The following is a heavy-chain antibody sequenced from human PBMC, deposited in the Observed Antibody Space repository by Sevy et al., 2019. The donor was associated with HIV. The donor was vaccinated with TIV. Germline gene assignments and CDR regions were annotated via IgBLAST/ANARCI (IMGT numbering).Heavy chain of an antibody. CDR1: GFTFSSYW. V-gene: IGHV3-7*01. CDR2: IKQDGSEK. J-gene: IGHJ6*02. D-gene: IGHD2-15*01. CDR3: ARDGGSYCSGGSCYYYYGMDV. Sequence: GGYLRLSCAASGFTFSSYWMSWVRQAPGKGLEWVANIKQDGSEKYYVDSVKGRFTISRDNAKNSLYLQMNSLRAEDTAVYYCARDGGSYCSGGSCYYYYGMDVWGQGTTVTVSS.